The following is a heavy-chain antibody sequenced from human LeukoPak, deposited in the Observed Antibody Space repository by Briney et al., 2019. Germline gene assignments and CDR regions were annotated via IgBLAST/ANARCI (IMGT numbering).Heavy chain of an antibody. CDR3: TRDAYNFSDFDY. CDR1: EFTFSHFA. V-gene: IGHV3-30*01. J-gene: IGHJ4*02. Sequence: GGSLRLFCAVSEFTFSHFAMHCVRQAPGKGLEWVAVVSSHGNDGYYADSVKGRFTISRDNSKNTLYLQIDSLRAEDTAIYYCTRDAYNFSDFDYWGQGTLVTVSS. D-gene: IGHD5-24*01. CDR2: VSSHGNDG.